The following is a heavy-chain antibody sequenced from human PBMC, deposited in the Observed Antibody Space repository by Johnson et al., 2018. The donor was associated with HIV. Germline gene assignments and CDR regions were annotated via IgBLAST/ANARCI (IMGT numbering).Heavy chain of an antibody. CDR3: ARACRDGYTCDAFDI. J-gene: IGHJ3*02. V-gene: IGHV3-30*14. CDR1: GFTFSSYA. Sequence: QVQLVESGGGVVQPGRSLRLSCAASGFTFSSYAMHWVRQAPGKGLEWVAVISYDGSNKYYVDSVKGRFTISRDNSKNTLYLQMNSLRAEDTAVYYCARACRDGYTCDAFDIWGQGTIVTVSS. D-gene: IGHD5-24*01. CDR2: ISYDGSNK.